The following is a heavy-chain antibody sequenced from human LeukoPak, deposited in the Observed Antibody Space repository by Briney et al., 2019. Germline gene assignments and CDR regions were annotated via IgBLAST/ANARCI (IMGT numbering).Heavy chain of an antibody. CDR2: IDAKSGGT. Sequence: SVKVSCKASGYTFTGHYMHWVRQAPGQGLEWMGWIDAKSGGTKYAQRFQGRVTMTRDTSINTGYMELSSLTSDDTAVYYCARWRGYSSGWLGPFDDWGQGTLVTVSS. CDR3: ARWRGYSSGWLGPFDD. V-gene: IGHV1-2*02. CDR1: GYTFTGHY. D-gene: IGHD6-13*01. J-gene: IGHJ4*02.